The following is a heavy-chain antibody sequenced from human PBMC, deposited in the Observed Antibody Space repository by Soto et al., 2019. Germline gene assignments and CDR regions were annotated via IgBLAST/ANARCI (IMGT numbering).Heavy chain of an antibody. CDR2: IDPSDSYT. J-gene: IGHJ5*02. CDR1: GYSFTSYW. CDR3: ARQAVAAAGTNGNWFDP. Sequence: GESLKISCKGSGYSFTSYWISWVRQMPGKGLEWMGRIDPSDSYTNYSPSFQGHVTISADKSISTAYLQWSSLKASDTAMYYCARQAVAAAGTNGNWFDPWGQGTLVTVSS. D-gene: IGHD6-13*01. V-gene: IGHV5-10-1*01.